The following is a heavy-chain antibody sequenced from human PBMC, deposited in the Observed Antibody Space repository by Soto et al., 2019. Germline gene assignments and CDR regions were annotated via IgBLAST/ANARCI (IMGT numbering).Heavy chain of an antibody. D-gene: IGHD3-9*01. CDR2: IWYDGSNK. J-gene: IGHJ4*02. Sequence: QVQLVESGGGVVQPGRSLRLSCAASGFTFSSYGMHWVRQAPGKGLEWVAVIWYDGSNKYYADSVKGRFTISRDNSKNTLYLQMNSLRAEDTAVYYCARDQERYFDWLPPLDYWGQGTLVTVSS. CDR3: ARDQERYFDWLPPLDY. CDR1: GFTFSSYG. V-gene: IGHV3-33*01.